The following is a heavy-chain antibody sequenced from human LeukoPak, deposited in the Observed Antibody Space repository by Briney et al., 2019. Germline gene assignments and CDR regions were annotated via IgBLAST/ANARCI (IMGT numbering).Heavy chain of an antibody. Sequence: SQTLSLTCTVSGGSTASGGYSWSWIRQHPGKGLEWIGYINYSGSTYYNPSLKSRVTISGDTSKNQFSLKLSSVTAADTAVYYCARGNSDGKREDYWGPGTLVTVSS. J-gene: IGHJ4*02. CDR1: GGSTASGGYS. D-gene: IGHD2-15*01. V-gene: IGHV4-31*03. CDR2: INYSGST. CDR3: ARGNSDGKREDY.